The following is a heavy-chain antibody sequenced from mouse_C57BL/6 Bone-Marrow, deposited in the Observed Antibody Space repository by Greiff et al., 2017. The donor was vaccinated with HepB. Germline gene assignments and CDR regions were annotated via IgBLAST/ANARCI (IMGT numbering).Heavy chain of an antibody. Sequence: QVQLQQPGAELVRPGSSVKLSCKASGYTFTTYPIEWMKQNHGKSLEWIGNFHPYNDDTKYNEKFKGKATLTVEKSSSTVYLELSRLTSDDSAVYYCAIIYYYGSSYAGNYAMDYWGQGTSVTVSS. CDR3: AIIYYYGSSYAGNYAMDY. CDR2: FHPYNDDT. D-gene: IGHD1-1*01. J-gene: IGHJ4*01. V-gene: IGHV1-47*01. CDR1: GYTFTTYP.